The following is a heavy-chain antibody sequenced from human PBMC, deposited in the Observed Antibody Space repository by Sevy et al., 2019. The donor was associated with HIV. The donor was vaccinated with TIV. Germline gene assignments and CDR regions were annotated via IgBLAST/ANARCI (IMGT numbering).Heavy chain of an antibody. V-gene: IGHV4-59*08. CDR2: VYYPGGT. CDR3: ARRNDFAI. Sequence: ETLSLTCTVSGGSINSDHWNWIRQPPGKGLEWIGYVYYPGGTNYNPSLKNRVTISVDRTKNQFSLKLTSVTAADTAVYYCARRNDFAIWGQGTMVTVSS. J-gene: IGHJ3*02. CDR1: GGSINSDH.